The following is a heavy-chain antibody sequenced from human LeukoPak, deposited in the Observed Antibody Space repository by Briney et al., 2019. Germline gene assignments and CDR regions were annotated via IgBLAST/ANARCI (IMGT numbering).Heavy chain of an antibody. V-gene: IGHV3-23*01. CDR3: AKEDGPQTWLVAGSFDY. CDR2: ISGSGGRT. J-gene: IGHJ4*02. Sequence: PGGSLRLSCAASGFIFSSYAMDWVRQAPGKGLEWVSGISGSGGRTHYADSVKGRFTILRDNSKNTLYLQMNSLRAEDTAVYYCAKEDGPQTWLVAGSFDYWSQGTLVTVSS. D-gene: IGHD6-19*01. CDR1: GFIFSSYA.